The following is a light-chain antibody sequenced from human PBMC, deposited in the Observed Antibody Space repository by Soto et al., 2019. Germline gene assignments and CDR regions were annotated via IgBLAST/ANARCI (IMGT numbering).Light chain of an antibody. Sequence: DIQMTHSPSTLSASVGDRVTITCRASQSISSWLAWYQQKPGKAPKVLIYDASSLESGVPSRFSGSGSGTEFTLTISSLQPDDFATYYCQQYNSYSYTFGQGTRLEI. CDR2: DAS. CDR3: QQYNSYSYT. CDR1: QSISSW. J-gene: IGKJ5*01. V-gene: IGKV1-5*01.